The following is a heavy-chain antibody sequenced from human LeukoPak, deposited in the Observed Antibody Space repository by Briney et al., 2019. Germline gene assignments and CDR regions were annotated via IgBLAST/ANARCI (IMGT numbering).Heavy chain of an antibody. J-gene: IGHJ4*02. V-gene: IGHV5-51*01. CDR3: ARRLGFGELLSPHFDY. CDR1: GYSFTSYW. CDR2: IYPGDSDT. Sequence: GESLYASAQGSGYSFTSYWIGWVRKMPGKGLEWMGIIYPGDSDTRYSPSFQGQVTISADKSISTAYLQWSSLKASDTAMYYCARRLGFGELLSPHFDYWAKGNVVTVSS. D-gene: IGHD3-10*01.